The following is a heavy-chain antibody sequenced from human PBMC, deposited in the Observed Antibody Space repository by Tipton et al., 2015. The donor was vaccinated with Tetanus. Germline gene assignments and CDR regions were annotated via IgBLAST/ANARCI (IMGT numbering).Heavy chain of an antibody. Sequence: SLRLSCAASGFTFSSYSMNWVRQAPGKGLEWVSSISSSSSYIYYADSVKGRFTISRDNAKNSLYLQMNSLRAEDTAVYYCAREQRMATSDAFDIWGQGTMVTVSS. D-gene: IGHD5-12*01. CDR1: GFTFSSYS. J-gene: IGHJ3*02. CDR3: AREQRMATSDAFDI. V-gene: IGHV3-21*01. CDR2: ISSSSSYI.